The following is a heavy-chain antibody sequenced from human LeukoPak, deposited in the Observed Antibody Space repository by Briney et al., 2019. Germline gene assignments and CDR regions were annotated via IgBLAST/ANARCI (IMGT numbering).Heavy chain of an antibody. D-gene: IGHD1-26*01. CDR3: AKNSGSYNLHY. Sequence: GGSLRLSCAASGFTFSNYAMSWVRQAPGKGLEWVSAISGSGGSTYYADSVKGRFTISRDNSKNTLYLQMNSLRAEDTAVYYCAKNSGSYNLHYWGQGTLVTVSS. CDR2: ISGSGGST. CDR1: GFTFSNYA. V-gene: IGHV3-23*01. J-gene: IGHJ4*02.